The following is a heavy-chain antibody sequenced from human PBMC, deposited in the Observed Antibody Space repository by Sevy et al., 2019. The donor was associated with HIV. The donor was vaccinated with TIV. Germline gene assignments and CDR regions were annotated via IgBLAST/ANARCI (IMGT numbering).Heavy chain of an antibody. CDR2: ISWNRGSI. CDR1: GFSFHEYA. V-gene: IGHV3-9*01. J-gene: IGHJ6*02. Sequence: GGSLRLSCAASGFSFHEYAMHWVRQAPGKGLEWVAGISWNRGSIGYADSVKGRFTISRDNARQSIHLQMNSLRADDTALYYCAKDLQRGCDSLNCYSDYFYYYGLDVWGQGTTVTVSS. CDR3: AKDLQRGCDSLNCYSDYFYYYGLDV. D-gene: IGHD2-21*02.